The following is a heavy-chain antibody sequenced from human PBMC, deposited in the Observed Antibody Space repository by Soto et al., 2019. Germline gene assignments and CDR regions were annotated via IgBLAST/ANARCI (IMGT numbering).Heavy chain of an antibody. CDR2: ITNSGAGT. J-gene: IGHJ4*02. D-gene: IGHD2-15*01. V-gene: IGHV3-23*01. Sequence: EVQLLESGGGLVQPGGSLRLSCAASGFTFSTYAMSWVRQAPGKGLEWVSTITNSGAGTYYADSVKGRLTISRDNSKNTLYLQMNSLRAEDTAVYYCAKANLHVRGFQDYWGQGPLVTVSS. CDR3: AKANLHVRGFQDY. CDR1: GFTFSTYA.